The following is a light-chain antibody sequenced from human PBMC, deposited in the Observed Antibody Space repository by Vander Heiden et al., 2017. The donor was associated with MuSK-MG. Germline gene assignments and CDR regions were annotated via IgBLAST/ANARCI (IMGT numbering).Light chain of an antibody. V-gene: IGLV1-51*01. CDR2: DNN. J-gene: IGLJ2*01. Sequence: QSVLTQPPSVSAAPGQKVTISCSGSSSHIGNNSVSWYQQLPGTAPKHLFYDNNTRPSGIPHRSSGSKSGPSAPRGITGLQTGDESDYYCGTWDSSLSAVVCGGGTKLPVL. CDR1: SSHIGNNS. CDR3: GTWDSSLSAVV.